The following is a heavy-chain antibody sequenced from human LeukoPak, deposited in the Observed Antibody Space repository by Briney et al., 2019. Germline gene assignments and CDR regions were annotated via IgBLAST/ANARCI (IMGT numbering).Heavy chain of an antibody. CDR2: IYYSGST. Sequence: SQTLSLTCTVSGGSISSGSYYWSWIRQPPGKGLEWIGYIYYSGSTNYNPSLKSRVTISVDTSKNQFSLKLSSVTAADTAVYYCARCHRGSGGSCGYWGQGTLVTVSS. CDR1: GGSISSGSYY. V-gene: IGHV4-61*01. CDR3: ARCHRGSGGSCGY. D-gene: IGHD2-15*01. J-gene: IGHJ4*02.